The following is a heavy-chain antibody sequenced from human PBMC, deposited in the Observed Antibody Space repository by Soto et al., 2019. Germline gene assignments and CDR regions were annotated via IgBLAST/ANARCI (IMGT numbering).Heavy chain of an antibody. J-gene: IGHJ6*02. Sequence: ASVKVSCKASGYTFTNYGISWVRQAPGQGLEWMGWISAYNGNTNYAQKFQDRGIMTADRFTSTAYMELRSLTSDDTAVYYCARCRTPAAAPYYYSGLDVWGQGTTVTVSS. V-gene: IGHV1-18*04. CDR1: GYTFTNYG. CDR2: ISAYNGNT. D-gene: IGHD6-25*01. CDR3: ARCRTPAAAPYYYSGLDV.